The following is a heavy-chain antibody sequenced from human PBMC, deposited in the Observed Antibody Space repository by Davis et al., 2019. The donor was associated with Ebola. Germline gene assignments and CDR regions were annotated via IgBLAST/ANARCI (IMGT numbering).Heavy chain of an antibody. Sequence: PSETLSLTCAVYGGSFSGYYWSWIRQPPGKGLEWIGEINHSGSTNYNPSLKSRVTISVDTSKNQFSLKLSSVTAADTAVYYCARGVWGAIFGDSYYYYYMDVWGKGTTVTVSS. CDR3: ARGVWGAIFGDSYYYYYMDV. CDR1: GGSFSGYY. D-gene: IGHD3-3*01. J-gene: IGHJ6*03. CDR2: INHSGST. V-gene: IGHV4-34*01.